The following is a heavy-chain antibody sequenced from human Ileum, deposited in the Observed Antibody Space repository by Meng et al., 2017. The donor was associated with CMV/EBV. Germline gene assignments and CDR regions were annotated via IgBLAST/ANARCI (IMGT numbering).Heavy chain of an antibody. J-gene: IGHJ4*02. CDR2: INSDGSSK. CDR3: ASYEYSNKLDY. CDR1: GSSFSRYW. V-gene: IGHV3-74*01. D-gene: IGHD6-13*01. Sequence: GESLKISCAASGSSFSRYWMHWVRQAPGKGLVWVSRINSDGSSKNYADSVKGRFTISRDNAKNTLHLQMNSMRAEESAVYSCASYEYSNKLDYWGQGTLVTVSS.